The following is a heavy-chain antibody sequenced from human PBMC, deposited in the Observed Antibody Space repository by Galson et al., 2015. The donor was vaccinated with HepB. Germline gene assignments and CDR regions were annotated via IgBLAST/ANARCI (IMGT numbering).Heavy chain of an antibody. CDR2: ITWNGDSL. CDR1: GFSFDDYA. D-gene: IGHD2-2*02. J-gene: IGHJ3*02. CDR3: AKLVGCSSSTCYTSLLGDDAFDI. V-gene: IGHV3-9*01. Sequence: SLRLSCAASGFSFDDYAMHWVRQAPGKGLEWVSSITWNGDSLAYADSVKGRFTISRDNAKNSLYLQMNSLRAEDTALYYCAKLVGCSSSTCYTSLLGDDAFDIWGQGTMVTVSS.